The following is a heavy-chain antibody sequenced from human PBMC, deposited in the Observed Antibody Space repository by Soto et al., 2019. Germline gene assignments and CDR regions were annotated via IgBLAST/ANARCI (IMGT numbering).Heavy chain of an antibody. D-gene: IGHD3-16*01. CDR1: GGSISSGDYY. CDR3: ARLRLGELYWFDP. V-gene: IGHV4-30-4*01. Sequence: QVQLQESGPGLVKPSQTLSLTCTVSGGSISSGDYYWSWIRQPPGKGLEWIGYIYYSGSTYYNPSLKSRVTISVDTSKNQCSLKLSSVTAADTAVYYCARLRLGELYWFDPWGQGTLVTVSS. CDR2: IYYSGST. J-gene: IGHJ5*02.